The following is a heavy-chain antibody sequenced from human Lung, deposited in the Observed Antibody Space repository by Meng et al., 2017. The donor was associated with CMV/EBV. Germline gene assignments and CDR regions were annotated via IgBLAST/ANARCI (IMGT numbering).Heavy chain of an antibody. CDR3: ASLGYCSSTSCPFYYYYGMDV. Sequence: SXXVSXKASGGTLSSYAISWVRQAPGQGLEWMGGIIPILGIANYAQKFQGRVTITADKSTSTAYMELSSLRSEDTAVYYCASLGYCSSTSCPFYYYYGMDVWXQGTXVTVSS. CDR1: GGTLSSYA. V-gene: IGHV1-69*10. D-gene: IGHD2-2*01. CDR2: IIPILGIA. J-gene: IGHJ6*02.